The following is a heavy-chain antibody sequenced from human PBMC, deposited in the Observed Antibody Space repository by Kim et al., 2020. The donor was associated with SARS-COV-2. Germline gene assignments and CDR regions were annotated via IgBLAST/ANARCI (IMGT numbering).Heavy chain of an antibody. CDR2: IYSGGTYT. D-gene: IGHD5-18*01. V-gene: IGHV3-23*03. J-gene: IGHJ4*02. CDR1: GFTFSTYA. CDR3: ARTGGGTAIHPHY. Sequence: LSLTCAASGFTFSTYAMTWVRQAPGRGLEWVSSIYSGGTYTYYADSLKGRFTISRDDSKNTLYLQMNSLRADDTAVYYCARTGGGTAIHPHYWGQGTLVTVSS.